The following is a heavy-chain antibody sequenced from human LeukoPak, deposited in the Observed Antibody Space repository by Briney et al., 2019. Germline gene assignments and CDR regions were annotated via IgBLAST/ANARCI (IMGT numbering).Heavy chain of an antibody. Sequence: GGSLRLSCAASGFTFSSYGMHWVRQAPGKGLEWVAVISYDGSNKYYADSVKGRFTISRDNSKNTLYLQMNSLRAEDTAVYYCAKDLGSGSPMDVWGKGTTVTVSS. CDR1: GFTFSSYG. J-gene: IGHJ6*03. V-gene: IGHV3-30*18. D-gene: IGHD3-22*01. CDR3: AKDLGSGSPMDV. CDR2: ISYDGSNK.